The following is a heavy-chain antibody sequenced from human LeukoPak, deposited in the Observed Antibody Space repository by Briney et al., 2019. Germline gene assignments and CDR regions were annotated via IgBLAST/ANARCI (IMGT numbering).Heavy chain of an antibody. CDR3: ARLIYDSRGYYFDY. J-gene: IGHJ4*02. Sequence: PGGSLRLSCAASGFTFSDYYMSWIRQAPGKGLEWVSFVSGSGSFTIYADSVKGRFTISRDNAKNSLYLQMNSLRAEDTAVYHCARLIYDSRGYYFDYWGQGTLVTVSS. CDR1: GFTFSDYY. V-gene: IGHV3-11*03. D-gene: IGHD3-22*01. CDR2: VSGSGSFT.